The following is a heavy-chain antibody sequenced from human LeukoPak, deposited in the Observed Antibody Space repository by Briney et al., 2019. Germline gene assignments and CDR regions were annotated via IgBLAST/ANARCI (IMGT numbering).Heavy chain of an antibody. CDR3: ARDWARDGDQGGAFDI. D-gene: IGHD4-17*01. V-gene: IGHV1-46*01. J-gene: IGHJ3*02. Sequence: ASVKVSCKAFGYTFTSNYMHWVRQAPGQGPEWMGVISPSGGSTTYAQKFQGRVTLTRDMSTSTVYMELSSLRSEDTAVYYCARDWARDGDQGGAFDIWGQGTMVTVSS. CDR2: ISPSGGST. CDR1: GYTFTSNY.